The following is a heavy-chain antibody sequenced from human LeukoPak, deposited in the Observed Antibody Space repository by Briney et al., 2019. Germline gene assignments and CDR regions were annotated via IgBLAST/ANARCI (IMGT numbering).Heavy chain of an antibody. CDR2: IRYDGSNK. J-gene: IGHJ6*03. V-gene: IGHV3-30*02. CDR3: ARDRGVRGAAYYYYYMDV. D-gene: IGHD3-10*01. Sequence: GGSLRLSCAASGFTFSTYGMHWVRQAPGKGLEWVTFIRYDGSNKYYADSVKGRFTISRDNSKNTLYLQMNSLRAEDTAVYYCARDRGVRGAAYYYYYMDVWGKGTTVTVSS. CDR1: GFTFSTYG.